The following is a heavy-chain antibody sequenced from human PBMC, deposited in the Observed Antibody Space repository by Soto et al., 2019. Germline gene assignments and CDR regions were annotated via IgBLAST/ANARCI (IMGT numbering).Heavy chain of an antibody. CDR1: GFTFSSYG. CDR2: ISYDGNNK. D-gene: IGHD3-22*01. V-gene: IGHV3-30*18. J-gene: IGHJ4*02. Sequence: GGSLRLSCAASGFTFSSYGMHWVRQTPGKGLEWVAVISYDGNNKYYADSVKGRFTISRDNSKNTLYLQMNSLRAEDTAVYYCAKEWVYDSSGWSFDYWGQGTLVTVSS. CDR3: AKEWVYDSSGWSFDY.